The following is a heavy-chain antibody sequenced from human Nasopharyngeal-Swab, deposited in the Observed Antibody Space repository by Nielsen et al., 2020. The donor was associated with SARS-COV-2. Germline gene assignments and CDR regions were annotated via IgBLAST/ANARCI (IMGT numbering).Heavy chain of an antibody. CDR1: GFSFIIYA. Sequence: GESLKISCSASGFSFIIYALHWVRQAPGQGLEYVSSINDYANRLHYADSVRGRFTISRDDSKNAVYLQMNSLRPEDTAVYWCVRDLRGKYGFETWGQGTMVTVSS. CDR3: VRDLRGKYGFET. J-gene: IGHJ3*02. D-gene: IGHD3-16*01. CDR2: INDYANRL. V-gene: IGHV3-64D*06.